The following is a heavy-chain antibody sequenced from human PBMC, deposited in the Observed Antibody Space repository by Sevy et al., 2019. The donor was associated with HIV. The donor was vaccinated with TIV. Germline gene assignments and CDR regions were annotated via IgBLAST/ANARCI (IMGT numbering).Heavy chain of an antibody. CDR2: ISSSGSTI. J-gene: IGHJ3*02. D-gene: IGHD6-19*01. Sequence: GGSLRLSCAASGFTFSDYYMSWIRQAPGKGLEWVSYISSSGSTIYYADSVKGRFTISRDNAKNSLYLQMNSLRAEDTAVYYCARTGVLTHIAVGGTSLIGAFDIWGQGTMVTVSS. CDR1: GFTFSDYY. CDR3: ARTGVLTHIAVGGTSLIGAFDI. V-gene: IGHV3-11*01.